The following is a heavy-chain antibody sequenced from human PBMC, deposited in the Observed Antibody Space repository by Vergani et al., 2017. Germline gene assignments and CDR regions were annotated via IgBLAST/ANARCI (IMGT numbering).Heavy chain of an antibody. J-gene: IGHJ4*02. D-gene: IGHD3-22*01. CDR1: GFTFSSYA. CDR2: ISGSGGST. Sequence: VQLVESGGGVVQPGRSLRLSCAASGFTFSSYAMHWVRQAPGKGLEWVSVISGSGGSTYYADSVKGRFTISRDNSKNTLYLQMNSLRAEDTAVYYCAKGGYYDSSGYSYWGQGTLVTVSS. V-gene: IGHV3-23*04. CDR3: AKGGYYDSSGYSY.